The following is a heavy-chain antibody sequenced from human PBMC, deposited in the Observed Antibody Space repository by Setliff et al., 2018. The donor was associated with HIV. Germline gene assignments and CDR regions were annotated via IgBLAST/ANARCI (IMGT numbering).Heavy chain of an antibody. CDR2: MNPNSGNR. CDR3: ARVRPPRLRITMIVGAFDI. Sequence: ASVKVSCKTSGYTFTSYDINWVRQATGQGLEWMGWMNPNSGNRGYAQKFQGRVTISRNTSISTAYMELSSLRSEDTAVYYCARVRPPRLRITMIVGAFDIWGQGTMVTVSS. V-gene: IGHV1-8*03. J-gene: IGHJ3*02. D-gene: IGHD3-22*01. CDR1: GYTFTSYD.